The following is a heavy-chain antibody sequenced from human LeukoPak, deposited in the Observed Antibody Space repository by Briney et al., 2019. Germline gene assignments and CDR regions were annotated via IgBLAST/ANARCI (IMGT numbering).Heavy chain of an antibody. Sequence: PSETLSLTCTVSGGSIGTYYWGWIRQPPGKGLEWIGYIYHSGDTKYNPSLKSRVTISVDTSKNQFSLRLRSVTAADTAVYYCAREGYSGHDFIYWGQGTLVTVSS. CDR3: AREGYSGHDFIY. CDR1: GGSIGTYY. V-gene: IGHV4-59*01. CDR2: IYHSGDT. D-gene: IGHD5-12*01. J-gene: IGHJ4*02.